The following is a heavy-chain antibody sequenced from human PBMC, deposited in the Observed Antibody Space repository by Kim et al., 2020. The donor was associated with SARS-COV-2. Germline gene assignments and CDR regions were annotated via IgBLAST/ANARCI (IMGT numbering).Heavy chain of an antibody. Sequence: GGSLRLSCAASGFAFSSYAMTWVRQAPGRGLEGVSSISASGSGTPYADSVRGRFTISRDNSENTLYLQMYSLRAEDTAIYYCAKVVMAGAGGYRHFFDL. D-gene: IGHD6-13*01. CDR1: GFAFSSYA. V-gene: IGHV3-23*01. CDR3: AKVVMAGAGGYRHFFDL. J-gene: IGHJ5*02. CDR2: ISASGSGT.